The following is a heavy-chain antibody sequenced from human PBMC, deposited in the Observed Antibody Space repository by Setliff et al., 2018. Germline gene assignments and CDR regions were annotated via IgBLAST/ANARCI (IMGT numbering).Heavy chain of an antibody. J-gene: IGHJ5*02. D-gene: IGHD6-6*01. Sequence: SETLSLTCAAYGGTFSDYHWTWIRQSPEKGLEWIGEINHRGSTNYNPSLKSRVTISIDTSKDQFSLRMSSVSAADAAIYYCARGRNVAARLLDTWGQGSRVTVSS. CDR3: ARGRNVAARLLDT. CDR2: INHRGST. V-gene: IGHV4-34*01. CDR1: GGTFSDYH.